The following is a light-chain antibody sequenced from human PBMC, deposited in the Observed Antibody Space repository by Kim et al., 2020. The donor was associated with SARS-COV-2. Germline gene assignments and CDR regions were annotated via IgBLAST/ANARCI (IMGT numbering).Light chain of an antibody. CDR1: QSISSY. Sequence: DIQMTQSPSSLSASVGDRVTITCRASQSISSYINWYQQKPGKAPKLLIYATSSLQSGVPSRFSGSDSGTDFTLTISSLQPEDFATYYCQQTYTTPITFGQGTRLEIK. J-gene: IGKJ5*01. CDR2: ATS. V-gene: IGKV1-39*01. CDR3: QQTYTTPIT.